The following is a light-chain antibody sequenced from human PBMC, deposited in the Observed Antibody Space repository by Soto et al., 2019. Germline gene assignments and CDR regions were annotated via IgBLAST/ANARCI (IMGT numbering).Light chain of an antibody. Sequence: EIVLTQSPGTLSLFPGEGATLSCRASQSLSSGYLAWYQQKPGQAPRLLICGVSSRATGIPDRFSGSGSGTDFTLTISRLEPEDFAVYYCQQYSSSLVYTFGQGTKLEIK. CDR3: QQYSSSLVYT. CDR1: QSLSSGY. CDR2: GVS. J-gene: IGKJ2*01. V-gene: IGKV3-20*01.